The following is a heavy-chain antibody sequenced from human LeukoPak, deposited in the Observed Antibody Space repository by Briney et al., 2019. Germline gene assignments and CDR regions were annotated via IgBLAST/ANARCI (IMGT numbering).Heavy chain of an antibody. Sequence: PSETLSLTCAVYGGSFSGYYWSWIRQPPGKGLEWIGEINHSGSTNYNPSLKSRVTISVDTSKNQFSLKLSSVTAADTAVYYCARAENYDFWSGRPSYYYYMDVWGKGTTVTVSS. CDR3: ARAENYDFWSGRPSYYYYMDV. CDR2: INHSGST. D-gene: IGHD3-3*01. V-gene: IGHV4-34*01. CDR1: GGSFSGYY. J-gene: IGHJ6*03.